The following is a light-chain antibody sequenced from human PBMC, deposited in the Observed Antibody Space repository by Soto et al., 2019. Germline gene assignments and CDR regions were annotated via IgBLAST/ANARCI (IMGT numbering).Light chain of an antibody. CDR2: DVR. J-gene: IGLJ3*02. CDR1: SSDVGGYNY. V-gene: IGLV2-14*01. CDR3: SSYSSTSTPVV. Sequence: QSALTQPASVSGSPGQSITISCTGTSSDVGGYNYVAWYQQHPGKAPKLMIYDVRTRPSGVSSRFSGSKSGNTASLTTSGLQAEDDADYYCSSYSSTSTPVVLGGGTKLTVL.